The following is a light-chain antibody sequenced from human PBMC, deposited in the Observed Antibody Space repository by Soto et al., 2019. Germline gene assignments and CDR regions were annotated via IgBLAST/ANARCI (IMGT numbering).Light chain of an antibody. Sequence: QSVLTQPASVSGSPGQSITISCTGTSSDVGGYNYVSWYQQHPGKAPKLMIYDVSHRPSGVSNRFSGSKSGNTASLTISGPQAEDEADYYCSSYTSSSLYVFGTGTKLTVL. J-gene: IGLJ1*01. CDR2: DVS. CDR3: SSYTSSSLYV. CDR1: SSDVGGYNY. V-gene: IGLV2-14*01.